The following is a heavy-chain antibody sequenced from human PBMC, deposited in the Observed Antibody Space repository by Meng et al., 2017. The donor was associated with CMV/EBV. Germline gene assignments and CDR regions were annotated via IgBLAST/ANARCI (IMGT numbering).Heavy chain of an antibody. D-gene: IGHD1-14*01. V-gene: IGHV3-30-3*01. J-gene: IGHJ4*02. CDR2: ISYDGSNK. Sequence: GGSLRLSCAASGFTFSSYAMHWVRQAPGKGLEWVAVISYDGSNKYYADSVKGRFTISRDNSKNTLYLQMNSLRAEDTAVYYCARGSHGISTEWGYWGQGTLVTVSS. CDR1: GFTFSSYA. CDR3: ARGSHGISTEWGY.